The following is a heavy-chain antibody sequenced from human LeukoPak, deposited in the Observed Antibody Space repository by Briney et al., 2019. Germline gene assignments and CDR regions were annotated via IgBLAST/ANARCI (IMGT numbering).Heavy chain of an antibody. CDR2: ISSSGSTI. CDR3: ARDGYSSSWYGENWFDP. J-gene: IGHJ5*02. Sequence: GGSLRLSCAASGFTFSDYYMSWIRQAPGKGLEWVSYISSSGSTIYYADSVKGRFTTSRDNAKNSLYLQMNSLRAEDTAVYYCARDGYSSSWYGENWFDPWGQGTLVTVSS. CDR1: GFTFSDYY. V-gene: IGHV3-11*01. D-gene: IGHD6-13*01.